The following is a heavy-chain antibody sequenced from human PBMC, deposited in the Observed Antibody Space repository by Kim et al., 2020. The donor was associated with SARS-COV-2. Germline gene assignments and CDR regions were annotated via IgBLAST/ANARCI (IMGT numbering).Heavy chain of an antibody. D-gene: IGHD6-6*01. CDR3: ARDKRVSSSPSDF. V-gene: IGHV3-11*01. Sequence: YYADFVKGRFTISRDNAKNFLYLQMNSLRAEDTALYYCARDKRVSSSPSDFWGQGTQVTVSS. J-gene: IGHJ4*02.